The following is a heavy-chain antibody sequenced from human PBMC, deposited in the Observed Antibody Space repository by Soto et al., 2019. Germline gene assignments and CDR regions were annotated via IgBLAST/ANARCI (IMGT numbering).Heavy chain of an antibody. CDR2: VYYSGTP. CDR1: GGSISSKRFY. V-gene: IGHV4-39*02. CDR3: ATGGGIAGAGV. Sequence: QLQLQQSGPGLVKPSETLSLNCTVSGGSISSKRFYWGWIRQPPGKGLEWIASVYYSGTPYYNPSRQSRAPIAADTSKTHLVLTMSSVTAPDPAVYYCATGGGIAGAGVWGQGTLVTVSS. D-gene: IGHD6-19*01. J-gene: IGHJ4*02.